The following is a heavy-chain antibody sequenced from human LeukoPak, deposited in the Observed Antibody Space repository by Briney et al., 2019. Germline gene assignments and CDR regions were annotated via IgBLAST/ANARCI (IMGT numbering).Heavy chain of an antibody. CDR1: GFTFSSSA. CDR3: AKDYAEGFNFDS. CDR2: ISASGGST. Sequence: GGSLRLSCAASGFTFSSSAMSWVRQVPGKGLEWVSGISASGGSTSYADSVRGRFTISRDNFKNTLYLQMNSLRAEDTAVYYCAKDYAEGFNFDSWGQGTLVTVSS. V-gene: IGHV3-23*01. D-gene: IGHD3-10*01. J-gene: IGHJ4*02.